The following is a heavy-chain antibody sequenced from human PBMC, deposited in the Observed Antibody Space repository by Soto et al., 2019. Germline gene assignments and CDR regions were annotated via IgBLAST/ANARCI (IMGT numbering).Heavy chain of an antibody. CDR2: INSEGSNT. CDR3: ASRGWLGHMDV. J-gene: IGHJ6*04. CDR1: GFTFSSSW. V-gene: IGHV3-74*03. Sequence: GGSLRLSCAASGFTFSSSWMHWVRQAPGKGLLWVSRINSEGSNTMYADSVKGRFTISRDNAKDTLYLQIDSLRAEDTAVYYCASRGWLGHMDVGGKGPRVTAPS. D-gene: IGHD3-22*01.